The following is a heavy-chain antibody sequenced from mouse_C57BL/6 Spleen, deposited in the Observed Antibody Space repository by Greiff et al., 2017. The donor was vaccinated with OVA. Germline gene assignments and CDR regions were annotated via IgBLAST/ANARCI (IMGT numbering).Heavy chain of an antibody. Sequence: VQLQQSGPELVKPGASVKISCKASGYAFSSSWMNWVKQRPGKGLEWIGRIYPGDGDTNYNGKFKGKATLTADKSSSTAYMQLSSLTSEDSAVYFGARESYSNYGNMDYWGQGTSVTVSS. D-gene: IGHD2-5*01. J-gene: IGHJ4*01. CDR2: IYPGDGDT. CDR1: GYAFSSSW. CDR3: ARESYSNYGNMDY. V-gene: IGHV1-82*01.